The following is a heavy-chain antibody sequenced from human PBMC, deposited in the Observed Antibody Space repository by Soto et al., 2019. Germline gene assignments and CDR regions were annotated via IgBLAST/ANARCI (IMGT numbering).Heavy chain of an antibody. J-gene: IGHJ6*02. CDR3: ASLRYKCDTSGDKTDYYYYGMDV. CDR2: ILPIFRTT. V-gene: IGHV1-69*01. Sequence: QVQLVQSGAEVKKPGSSVTVSCTASGGSFSSYAISWVRQAPGQGLEWMGGILPIFRTTDDAQKFQGRVTINADASTRTAYMDLSSLRSEDTAVYYCASLRYKCDTSGDKTDYYYYGMDVWGQGTTVTVSS. CDR1: GGSFSSYA. D-gene: IGHD3-22*01.